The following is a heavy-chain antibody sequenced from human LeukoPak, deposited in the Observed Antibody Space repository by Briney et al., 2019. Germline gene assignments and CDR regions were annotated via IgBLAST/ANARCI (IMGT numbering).Heavy chain of an antibody. V-gene: IGHV1-18*01. CDR2: ISAYNGNT. Sequence: GASVKVSCKASGYTFTSYGISWVRQAPGQGLEWMGWISAYNGNTNYAQKLQGRVTMTTDTSTSTAYMELSSLRSEDTAVYYCARDDTIFGVVPFDYWGQGTLVTVSS. J-gene: IGHJ4*02. D-gene: IGHD3-3*01. CDR3: ARDDTIFGVVPFDY. CDR1: GYTFTSYG.